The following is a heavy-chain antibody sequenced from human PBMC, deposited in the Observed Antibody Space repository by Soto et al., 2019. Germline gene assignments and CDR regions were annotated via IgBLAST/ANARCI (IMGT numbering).Heavy chain of an antibody. V-gene: IGHV3-48*01. CDR2: ISSSSSTI. J-gene: IGHJ3*02. CDR1: GFTFSSYS. D-gene: IGHD3-10*01. CDR3: ARVFYYGSGILDAFDI. Sequence: GGSLRLSCAASGFTFSSYSMNWVRQAPGKGLEWVSYISSSSSTIYYADSVKGRLTISRDNAKNSLYLQMNSLRAEDTAVYYCARVFYYGSGILDAFDIWGQGTMVTVSS.